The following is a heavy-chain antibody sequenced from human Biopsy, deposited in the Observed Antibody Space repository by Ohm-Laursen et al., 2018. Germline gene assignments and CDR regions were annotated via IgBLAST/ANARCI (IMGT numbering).Heavy chain of an antibody. D-gene: IGHD1-26*01. CDR2: ISVYNGNT. J-gene: IGHJ4*02. CDR1: GYTFGNYG. CDR3: ARDVVGRGASFFDF. Sequence: SSVNVSCKVSGYTFGNYGISWVRQAPGQGLERMGWISVYNGNTDYPHKFQGRVTLTTDTSTSTAYMELRSLTSDDTAIYYCARDVVGRGASFFDFWGQGTSVTVSS. V-gene: IGHV1-18*01.